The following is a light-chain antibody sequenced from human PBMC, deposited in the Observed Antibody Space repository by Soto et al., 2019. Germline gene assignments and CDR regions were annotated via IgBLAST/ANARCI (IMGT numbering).Light chain of an antibody. V-gene: IGKV1-33*01. CDR3: QQYRHLPLT. CDR1: QDISNY. CDR2: DAS. J-gene: IGKJ4*01. Sequence: DIQMTQSPSSLSASVGDRVTITCQASQDISNYVNWYQQKPGKAPRLLIFDASSLETWVPSSFTGSGSGTDFTLTINHLQPEDFATYYCQQYRHLPLTFGGGT.